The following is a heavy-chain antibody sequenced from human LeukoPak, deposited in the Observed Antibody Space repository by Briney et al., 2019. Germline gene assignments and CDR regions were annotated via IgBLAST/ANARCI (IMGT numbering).Heavy chain of an antibody. CDR2: ISSSSSTI. CDR1: GFTFSDYY. CDR3: AGGVRSGYPFDP. Sequence: PGGSLRLSCAASGFTFSDYYMSWIRQAPGKGLEWVSYISSSSSTIYYADSVKGRFTISRDNAKNSLYLQMNSLRDEDTAVYYCAGGVRSGYPFDPWGQGTLVTVSS. J-gene: IGHJ5*02. D-gene: IGHD3-22*01. V-gene: IGHV3-11*04.